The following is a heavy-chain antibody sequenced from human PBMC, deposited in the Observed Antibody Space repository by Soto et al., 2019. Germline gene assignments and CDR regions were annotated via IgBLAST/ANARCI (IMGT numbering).Heavy chain of an antibody. J-gene: IGHJ3*01. D-gene: IGHD5-12*01. CDR2: ISGSGDRT. CDR3: TWSLVARDAFDE. Sequence: PGGSLTLSCAASVFTFSTSVMSWVRQAPGKGLQWVSSISGSGDRTYYADSVKGRFTISRDNSKNTLYLDMNTVTADDTALYYCTWSLVARDAFDEWGQGTMVTVSS. V-gene: IGHV3-23*01. CDR1: VFTFSTSV.